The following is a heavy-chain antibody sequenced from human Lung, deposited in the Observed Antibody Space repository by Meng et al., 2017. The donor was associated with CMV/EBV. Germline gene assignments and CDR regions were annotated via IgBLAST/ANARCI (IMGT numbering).Heavy chain of an antibody. Sequence: ESXKISXAASGFTFDDHAMHWVRQAPGKGLEWISLISWDGGSTYYADSVKGRFTTSRDNSENSLYLQINSLRVEDTAVYYCAKATVSAAGFPHMDVWGQGXTVTFSS. CDR2: ISWDGGST. CDR3: AKATVSAAGFPHMDV. J-gene: IGHJ6*02. CDR1: GFTFDDHA. V-gene: IGHV3-43D*03. D-gene: IGHD6-13*01.